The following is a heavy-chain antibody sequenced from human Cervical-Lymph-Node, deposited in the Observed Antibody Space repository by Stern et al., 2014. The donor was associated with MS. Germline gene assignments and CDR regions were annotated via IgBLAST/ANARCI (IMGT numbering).Heavy chain of an antibody. Sequence: QLVQSGPEVKKPGTSVKVSCKASGFTFTSSAVQWVRQARGKRLEWIGWNVLGSGDTHYAQILQERVTITRDMSTSTAYMEVRSLRSEDTAVYYCAAGIRVPAAKHFDFWGQGTLVTVSS. CDR3: AAGIRVPAAKHFDF. CDR1: GFTFTSSA. J-gene: IGHJ4*02. CDR2: NVLGSGDT. V-gene: IGHV1-58*01. D-gene: IGHD2-2*01.